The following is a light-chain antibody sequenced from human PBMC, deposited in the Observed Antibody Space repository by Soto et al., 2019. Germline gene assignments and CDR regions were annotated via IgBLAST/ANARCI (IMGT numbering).Light chain of an antibody. V-gene: IGLV2-14*01. J-gene: IGLJ1*01. CDR2: DVS. Sequence: QSALTQPASVSGSPGQSITISCPGTGSDVGGYKYVSWYQQLPGKAPKLMIYDVSYRPTGVSDRFSGSKSGNTASLIISGLQAEDDADYYCSSYASSSPFGFGTGTKLTVL. CDR1: GSDVGGYKY. CDR3: SSYASSSPFG.